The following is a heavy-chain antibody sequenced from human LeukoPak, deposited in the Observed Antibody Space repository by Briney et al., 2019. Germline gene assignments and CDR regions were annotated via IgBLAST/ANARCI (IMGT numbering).Heavy chain of an antibody. V-gene: IGHV3-21*01. CDR3: ARGPRAHYYDSSGYYRNWFDP. CDR1: GFTFSSYS. CDR2: ISSSSSYI. D-gene: IGHD3-22*01. Sequence: PGGSLRLSCAASGFTFSSYSMNWVRQAPGKGLEWVSSISSSSSYIYCADSVKGRFTISRDNAKNSLYLQMNSLRAEDTAVYYCARGPRAHYYDSSGYYRNWFDPWGQGTLVTVSS. J-gene: IGHJ5*02.